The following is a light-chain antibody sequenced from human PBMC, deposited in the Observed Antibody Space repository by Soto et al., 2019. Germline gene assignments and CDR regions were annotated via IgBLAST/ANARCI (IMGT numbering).Light chain of an antibody. Sequence: DIQMTQSPSYVSASVGDRVTITCRASQGIKNWLAWYQQKPGKAPNLLIYTGSSLQSGVPSRFSGSGSGTDFTLTINSLQPEDFATYYCQQAASFPSTFGQGTRLETK. V-gene: IGKV1-12*01. CDR2: TGS. CDR3: QQAASFPST. J-gene: IGKJ5*01. CDR1: QGIKNW.